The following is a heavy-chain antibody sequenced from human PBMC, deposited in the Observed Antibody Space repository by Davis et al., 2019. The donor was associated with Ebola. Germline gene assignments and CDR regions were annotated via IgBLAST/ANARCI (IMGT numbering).Heavy chain of an antibody. V-gene: IGHV3-33*01. J-gene: IGHJ3*02. Sequence: GESLKISCAASGFTFSSYGMHWVRQAPGKGLEWVAVIWYDGSNKYYADSVKGRFTISRDNSKNTLYLQMNYLRAEDTAVYYCVRDALGSSSSEVAFDIWGQGTMVTVSS. CDR3: VRDALGSSSSEVAFDI. CDR2: IWYDGSNK. CDR1: GFTFSSYG. D-gene: IGHD6-6*01.